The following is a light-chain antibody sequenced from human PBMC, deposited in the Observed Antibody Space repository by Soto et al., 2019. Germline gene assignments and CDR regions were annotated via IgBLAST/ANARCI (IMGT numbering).Light chain of an antibody. CDR3: QQYNSYSWT. CDR1: QSISSW. V-gene: IGKV1-5*01. Sequence: EIQMTQSPSTLSASVGDRVTITCRASQSISSWLAWYQQKPGKAPKLLIYDASSLESGVPSRFSGSASGTEFTLTISSLQTDEFATYYCQQYNSYSWTFGQGTRVEIK. J-gene: IGKJ1*01. CDR2: DAS.